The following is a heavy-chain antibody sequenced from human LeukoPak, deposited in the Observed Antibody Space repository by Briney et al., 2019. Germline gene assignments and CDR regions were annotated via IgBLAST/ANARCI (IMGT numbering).Heavy chain of an antibody. D-gene: IGHD2-2*03. CDR3: ARDSVDIVVVPAAIGYYYYYMDV. CDR1: GFTFSSYA. V-gene: IGHV3-23*01. CDR2: ISGSGGST. Sequence: GGSLRLSCXAXGFTFSSYAMSWVRQAPGKGLEWVSAISGSGGSTYYADSVKGRFTISRDNSKNTLYLQMNSLRAEDTAVYYCARDSVDIVVVPAAIGYYYYYMDVWGKGTTVTVSS. J-gene: IGHJ6*03.